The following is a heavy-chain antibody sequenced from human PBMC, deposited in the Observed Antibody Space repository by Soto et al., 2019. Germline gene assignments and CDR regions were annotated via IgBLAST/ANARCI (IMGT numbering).Heavy chain of an antibody. Sequence: GGSLRLSCAASGFTFSSYSMNWVRQAPGKGLEWVSSISSSSSYIYYADSVKGRFTISRDNAKNSLYLQMNSLRAEDTAVYYCARGWSDSGYFDYWGQGTLVTVSS. CDR2: ISSSSSYI. CDR1: GFTFSSYS. D-gene: IGHD3-10*01. V-gene: IGHV3-21*06. J-gene: IGHJ4*02. CDR3: ARGWSDSGYFDY.